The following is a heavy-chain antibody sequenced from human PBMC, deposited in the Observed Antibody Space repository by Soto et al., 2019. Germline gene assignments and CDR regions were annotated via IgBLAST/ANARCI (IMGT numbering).Heavy chain of an antibody. V-gene: IGHV4-39*01. CDR3: ARIEYDFWSGYYTSHYYYMDV. CDR1: GGSISSSSYY. Sequence: SETLSLTCTVSGGSISSSSYYWGWIRQPPGKGLEWIGSIYYSGSTYYNPSLKSRVTISVDTSKNQFSLKLSSVTAADTAVYYCARIEYDFWSGYYTSHYYYMDVWSKGTTVTVSS. CDR2: IYYSGST. J-gene: IGHJ6*03. D-gene: IGHD3-3*01.